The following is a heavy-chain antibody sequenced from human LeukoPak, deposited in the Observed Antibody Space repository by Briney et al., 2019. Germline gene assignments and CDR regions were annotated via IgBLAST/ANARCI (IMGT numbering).Heavy chain of an antibody. V-gene: IGHV3-30*04. D-gene: IGHD6-13*01. J-gene: IGHJ4*02. CDR2: ISYDGSNE. CDR3: ARGVVAAAGTGDY. CDR1: GFTFSSYV. Sequence: GGSLRLSCAASGFTFSSYVMHWVRQAPGKGLEWVAIISYDGSNEYYADSVKGRFTISRDNSKNTLYLQMNSLRAEDTAVYYCARGVVAAAGTGDYWGQGTLVTVSS.